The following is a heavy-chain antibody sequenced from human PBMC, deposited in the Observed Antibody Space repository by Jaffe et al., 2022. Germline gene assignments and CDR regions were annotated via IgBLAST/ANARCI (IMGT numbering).Heavy chain of an antibody. J-gene: IGHJ3*02. V-gene: IGHV4-39*01. CDR2: IYYSGST. Sequence: QLQLQESGPGLVKPSETLSLTCTVSGGSISSSSYYWGWIRQPPGKGLEWIGSIYYSGSTYYNPSLKSRVTISVDTSKNQFSLKLSSVTAADTAVYYCAAPSCQYSWCAFDIWGQGTMVTVSS. CDR1: GGSISSSSYY. D-gene: IGHD2-2*01. CDR3: AAPSCQYSWCAFDI.